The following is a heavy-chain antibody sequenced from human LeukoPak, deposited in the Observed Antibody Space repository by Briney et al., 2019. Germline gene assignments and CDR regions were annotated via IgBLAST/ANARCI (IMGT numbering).Heavy chain of an antibody. CDR1: GGSISSYY. CDR3: VRHSGYLYFDY. V-gene: IGHV4-59*08. J-gene: IGHJ4*02. D-gene: IGHD5-12*01. Sequence: PSETLSLTCTVSGGSISSYYWSWIRQSPGRGLEWIGFIYSSGRTNYNPSLKSRVTISVDTSKNQFSLRLISVAAADTAVYYCVRHSGYLYFDYWGQGALVTVSS. CDR2: IYSSGRT.